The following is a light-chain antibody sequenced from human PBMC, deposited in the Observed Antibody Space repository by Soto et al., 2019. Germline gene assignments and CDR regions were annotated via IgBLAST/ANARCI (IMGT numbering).Light chain of an antibody. CDR1: QSVSSSY. V-gene: IGKV3-20*01. CDR3: QQYGSSPFT. CDR2: GAS. J-gene: IGKJ5*01. Sequence: ETVLTQSPGTLSLSPGERATLSCRASQSVSSSYLAWYQQKAGQAPSLLMHGASSRATGIPDRFSGSGSGTDFTLTISRLEPEDFAVYYCQQYGSSPFTFGQGTRLEIK.